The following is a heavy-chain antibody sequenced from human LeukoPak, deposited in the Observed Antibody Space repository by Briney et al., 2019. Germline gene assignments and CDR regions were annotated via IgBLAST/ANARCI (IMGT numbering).Heavy chain of an antibody. D-gene: IGHD1-26*01. CDR1: GFTFSDHY. Sequence: GGSLRLSCTASGFTFSDHYMDWVRQAPGKGLEWVGRIRNKANSYTTKYAASVKGRFAISREDSTNSLYLQMNNVKADDTAVYYCARSTTAVTPYYSDFWGQGTLVTVSS. CDR2: IRNKANSYTT. J-gene: IGHJ4*02. V-gene: IGHV3-72*01. CDR3: ARSTTAVTPYYSDF.